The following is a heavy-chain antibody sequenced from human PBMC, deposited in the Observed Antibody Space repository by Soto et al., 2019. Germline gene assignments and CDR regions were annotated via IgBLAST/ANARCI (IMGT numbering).Heavy chain of an antibody. CDR3: AREVVVRGVKSAFEI. Sequence: EVQLVESGGGLVQPGGSLRLSCAASGFIFNSYWMSWVRQAPGKGLEWVANIKQDGSEKNYVDSVKGRFTISRDNAKNSIYLQMNSLRAEDTAVYYCAREVVVRGVKSAFEIWGQGTMVTVSS. CDR1: GFIFNSYW. D-gene: IGHD3-10*01. V-gene: IGHV3-7*01. J-gene: IGHJ3*02. CDR2: IKQDGSEK.